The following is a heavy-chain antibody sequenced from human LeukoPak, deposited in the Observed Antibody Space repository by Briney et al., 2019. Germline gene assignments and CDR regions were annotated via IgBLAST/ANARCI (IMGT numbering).Heavy chain of an antibody. V-gene: IGHV4-4*02. D-gene: IGHD1-7*01. CDR3: ARQVWNWNYEAYYYYMDV. Sequence: SGTLSLTCAVSGGSISSSNWWSWVRQPPGKGLEWIGEIYHSGSTNYNPSLKSRVTISVDKSKNQFSLKLTSVTAADTAVYYCARQVWNWNYEAYYYYMDVWGKGTTVTVSS. CDR1: GGSISSSNW. CDR2: IYHSGST. J-gene: IGHJ6*03.